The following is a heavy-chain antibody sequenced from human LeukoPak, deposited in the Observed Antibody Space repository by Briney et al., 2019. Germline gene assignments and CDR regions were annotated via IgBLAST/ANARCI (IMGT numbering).Heavy chain of an antibody. J-gene: IGHJ4*02. CDR2: ISGSGGST. V-gene: IGHV3-23*01. D-gene: IGHD3-16*02. Sequence: GGSLRLSCAASGFTFSSYAMSWVRQAPGKGLEWVSAISGSGGSTYYADSVKGRFTISRDNSKNTLYLQMNSLRAEDTAVYYCAKDRSAFMITFGGVIASRSPDYWGQGTLVTVSS. CDR1: GFTFSSYA. CDR3: AKDRSAFMITFGGVIASRSPDY.